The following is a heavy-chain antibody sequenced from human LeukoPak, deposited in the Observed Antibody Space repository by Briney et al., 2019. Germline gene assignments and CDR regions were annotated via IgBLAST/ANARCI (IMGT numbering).Heavy chain of an antibody. CDR3: AKDRYQYYDSSGYYNY. D-gene: IGHD3-22*01. CDR1: GFTFSNYA. J-gene: IGHJ4*02. V-gene: IGHV3-23*01. Sequence: GGSLRLSCAASGFTFSNYAMSWVRQAPGKGLGWVSGIGGNGASTYYADSVKGRFTIARDNSKNTLYLQMNSLRAEDTAVYYCAKDRYQYYDSSGYYNYWGQGTLVTVSS. CDR2: IGGNGAST.